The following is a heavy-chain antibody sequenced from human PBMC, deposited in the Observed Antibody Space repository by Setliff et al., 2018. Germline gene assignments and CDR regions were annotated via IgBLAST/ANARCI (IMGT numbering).Heavy chain of an antibody. CDR2: LHTSGSI. D-gene: IGHD3-3*01. J-gene: IGHJ4*02. CDR1: GDSISNYY. CDR3: RFWSGYYKNDY. V-gene: IGHV4-4*07. Sequence: PSETLSLTCTVSGDSISNYYWNWIRQPAGKGLEWIGRLHTSGSIDYNPPLKSRNTILVDTPKNQFSLRLRSVTAADTVVYYCRFWSGYYKNDYWGRGTLVTVSS.